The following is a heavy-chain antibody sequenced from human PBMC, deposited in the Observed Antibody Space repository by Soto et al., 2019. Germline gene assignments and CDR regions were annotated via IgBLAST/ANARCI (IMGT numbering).Heavy chain of an antibody. J-gene: IGHJ6*02. V-gene: IGHV3-30*18. Sequence: QVQLVESGGGVVQPGRSLRLSCAASGFTFSNYGMHWVRQAPGKGLEWVALISYDGTNKYYADSVKGRFTISRDNFKNMLYLQMNSLRAEDTAVYYCAKERFGQLWLEDYGMGVWGQGTTVTVSS. D-gene: IGHD5-18*01. CDR2: ISYDGTNK. CDR1: GFTFSNYG. CDR3: AKERFGQLWLEDYGMGV.